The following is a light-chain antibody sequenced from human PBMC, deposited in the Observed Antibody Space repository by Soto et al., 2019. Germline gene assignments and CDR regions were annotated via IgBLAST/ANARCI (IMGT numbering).Light chain of an antibody. CDR2: EVS. CDR3: TSHTASSTWV. V-gene: IGLV2-14*01. CDR1: SSDVGYDNY. Sequence: QSALTQPASVSGSPGQSITISCTGTSSDVGYDNYVSWFQQHPGKAPKLMIYEVSRRPSGVSNRFSGSKSANTASLTISGLQAVDEADYYCTSHTASSTWVFGGGTKLTVL. J-gene: IGLJ3*02.